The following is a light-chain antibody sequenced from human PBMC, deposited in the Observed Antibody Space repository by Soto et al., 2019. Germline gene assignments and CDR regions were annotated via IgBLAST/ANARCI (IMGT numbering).Light chain of an antibody. CDR2: DAS. V-gene: IGKV1-33*01. Sequence: DMEMTQSPSSVSASVGDIVTIGFRASQDISNYLNWYQQKPGKAPKLLIYDASNLETGVPSRFSGSGSGTDFTFTISSLQPEDIATYYCQQYDNLPLTFGGGTKVDIK. J-gene: IGKJ4*01. CDR1: QDISNY. CDR3: QQYDNLPLT.